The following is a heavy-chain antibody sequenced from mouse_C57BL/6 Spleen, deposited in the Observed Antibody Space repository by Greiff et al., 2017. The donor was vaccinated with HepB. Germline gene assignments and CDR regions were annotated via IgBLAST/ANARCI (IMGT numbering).Heavy chain of an antibody. D-gene: IGHD1-1*01. J-gene: IGHJ1*03. CDR1: GYTFTDYE. CDR3: TRSVYYYGSRNWYFDV. CDR2: IDPETGGT. V-gene: IGHV1-15*01. Sequence: QVQLQQSGAELVRPGASVTLSCKASGYTFTDYEMHWVKQTPVHGLEWIGAIDPETGGTAYSQKFKGKAILTADKSSSTAYMELRSLTSEDSAVYYCTRSVYYYGSRNWYFDVWGTGTTVTVSS.